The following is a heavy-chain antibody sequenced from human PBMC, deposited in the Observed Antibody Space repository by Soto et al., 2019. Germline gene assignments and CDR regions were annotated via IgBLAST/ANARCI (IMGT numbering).Heavy chain of an antibody. Sequence: ASVKVSCKASGYTFTSYGISWVRQAPGQGLEWMGWISAYNGNTNYAQKLQGRVTMTTDTSTSTAYMELRSLRSDDTAVFFFSRRGGKQWLVLAWDYWGQGTLVTVSS. CDR2: ISAYNGNT. J-gene: IGHJ4*02. CDR3: SRRGGKQWLVLAWDY. D-gene: IGHD6-19*01. CDR1: GYTFTSYG. V-gene: IGHV1-18*01.